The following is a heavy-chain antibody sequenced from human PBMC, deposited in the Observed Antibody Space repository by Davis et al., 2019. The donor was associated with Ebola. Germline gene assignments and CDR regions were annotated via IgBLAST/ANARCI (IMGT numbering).Heavy chain of an antibody. CDR3: ARDSTRGYSYGYIAYYYGMDV. Sequence: GESLKISCAASGFTFSSYAMHWVRQAPGKGLEWVAVISYDGSNKYYADSVKGRFTISRDNSKNTLYLQMNSLRAEDTAVYYCARDSTRGYSYGYIAYYYGMDVWGQGTTVTVSS. CDR1: GFTFSSYA. D-gene: IGHD5-18*01. J-gene: IGHJ6*02. CDR2: ISYDGSNK. V-gene: IGHV3-30-3*01.